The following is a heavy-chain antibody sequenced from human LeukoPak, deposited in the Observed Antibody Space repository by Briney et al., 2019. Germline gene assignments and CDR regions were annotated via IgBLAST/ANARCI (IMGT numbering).Heavy chain of an antibody. V-gene: IGHV4-30-4*08. CDR2: IYYSGSI. Sequence: WVRQPPGKGLEWIGYIYYSGSIYYNPSLKSRVTISVDTSKNQFSLKLSSVTAADTAVYYCARVSYHYYDSSGYYIADYWGQGTLVTVSS. CDR3: ARVSYHYYDSSGYYIADY. J-gene: IGHJ4*02. D-gene: IGHD3-22*01.